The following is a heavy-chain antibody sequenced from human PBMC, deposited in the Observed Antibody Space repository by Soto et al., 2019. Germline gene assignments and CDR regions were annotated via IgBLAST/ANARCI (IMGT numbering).Heavy chain of an antibody. V-gene: IGHV3-21*01. D-gene: IGHD6-13*01. CDR3: AREPEGIAAALDY. CDR2: ISSSGSFI. J-gene: IGHJ4*02. Sequence: LRLSCAASGFTFRTYGMNWVRRAPGGGLEWVASISSSGSFIYYADSVKGRFTISRDDAEKSLYLQMNSLRAEDTALYYCAREPEGIAAALDYWGRGTLVTVSS. CDR1: GFTFRTYG.